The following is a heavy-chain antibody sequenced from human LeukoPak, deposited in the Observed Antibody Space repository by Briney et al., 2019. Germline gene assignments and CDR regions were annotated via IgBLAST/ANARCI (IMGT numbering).Heavy chain of an antibody. CDR2: IKQDGSEK. J-gene: IGHJ4*02. CDR1: GFIFSDFW. CDR3: ARDGVDNGLYFDS. V-gene: IGHV3-7*01. D-gene: IGHD2-8*01. Sequence: PGGSLRLSCAASGFIFSDFWMNWLRQAPGKGLEWVASIKQDGSEKYYVDSVKGRFTISRDNARKSLYLQMGSLRAEDTAVYYCARDGVDNGLYFDSWGQGILVTVSS.